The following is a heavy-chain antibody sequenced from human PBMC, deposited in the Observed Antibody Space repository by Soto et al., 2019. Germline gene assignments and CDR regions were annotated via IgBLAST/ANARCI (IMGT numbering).Heavy chain of an antibody. V-gene: IGHV1-69*01. Sequence: QVQLVQSGAEVKKPGSSVNVSCKASGGTLNNYAISWVRQAPGQGLEWMGGIIPIFGTTNYAQKFKGRVTITADESTNTAYMELSSLTSDDTAIYYCARDAPPPELRFLEWHNYDYNGMDVWGQGTTVTVSS. CDR3: ARDAPPPELRFLEWHNYDYNGMDV. CDR2: IIPIFGTT. CDR1: GGTLNNYA. J-gene: IGHJ6*02. D-gene: IGHD3-3*01.